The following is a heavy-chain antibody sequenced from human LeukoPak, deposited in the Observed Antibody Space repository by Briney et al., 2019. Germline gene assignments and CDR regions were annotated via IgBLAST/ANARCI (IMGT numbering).Heavy chain of an antibody. J-gene: IGHJ4*02. CDR3: ASSRGAAAGTGDY. V-gene: IGHV4-31*03. D-gene: IGHD6-13*01. Sequence: PSQTLSLTCTVSGGSISSGGYYWRWLRQHPGKGLEWFGYIYYSGSTYYNPSLKSRVTISVDTSKNQFSLKLSSVTAADTAVYYCASSRGAAAGTGDYWGQGTLVTVSS. CDR1: GGSISSGGYY. CDR2: IYYSGST.